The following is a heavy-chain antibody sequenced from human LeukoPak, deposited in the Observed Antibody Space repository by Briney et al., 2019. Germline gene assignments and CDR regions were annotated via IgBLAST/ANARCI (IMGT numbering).Heavy chain of an antibody. CDR2: ISSSSSYI. CDR3: ARLTSSGWAVRKVYHFDS. V-gene: IGHV3-21*01. J-gene: IGHJ4*02. CDR1: GFTFSSYS. D-gene: IGHD6-19*01. Sequence: GGSLRLSCAASGFTFSSYSMNWVRQAPGKGLEWVSSISSSSSYIYYADSVKGRFTISRDNAQNSLFLQMDSLKVDDTAVYFCARLTSSGWAVRKVYHFDSWGRGALVTVAS.